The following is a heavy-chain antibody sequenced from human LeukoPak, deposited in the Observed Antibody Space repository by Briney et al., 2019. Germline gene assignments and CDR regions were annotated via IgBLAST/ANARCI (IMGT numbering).Heavy chain of an antibody. D-gene: IGHD5-24*01. V-gene: IGHV1-69*13. CDR2: IIPIFGTA. J-gene: IGHJ4*02. Sequence: SVKVSCKASWGTFSSYAISWVRQAPGQGLEWMGGIIPIFGTANYAQKFQGRVTITADESTSTAYMELSSLRSEDTAVYYCARDALKDGYNYVGYWGQGTLVTVSS. CDR1: WGTFSSYA. CDR3: ARDALKDGYNYVGY.